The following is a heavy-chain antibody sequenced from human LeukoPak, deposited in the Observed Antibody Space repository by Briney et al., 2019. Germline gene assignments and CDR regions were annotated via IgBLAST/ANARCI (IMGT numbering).Heavy chain of an antibody. J-gene: IGHJ4*02. D-gene: IGHD4-17*01. V-gene: IGHV3-11*03. Sequence: GGSLRLSCATSGFQFNDHYMSWIRQAPGKGLEWVSYITSGSSHTNYADSVKGRFTISRDNAKNSLYLQMNSLRAEDTAVYYCSSHYGDYSFDYWGQGTLVTVSS. CDR3: SSHYGDYSFDY. CDR1: GFQFNDHY. CDR2: ITSGSSHT.